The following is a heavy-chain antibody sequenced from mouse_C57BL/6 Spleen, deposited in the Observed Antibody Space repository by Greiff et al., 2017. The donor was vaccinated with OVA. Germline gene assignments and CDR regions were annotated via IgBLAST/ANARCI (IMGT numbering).Heavy chain of an antibody. CDR1: GYTFTSYW. CDR3: ARSGYGNPYAMDY. Sequence: QVQLQQPGAELVRPGSSVKLSCKASGYTFTSYWMHWVKQRPIQGLEWIGNIDPSDSETHYNQKFKDKATLTVDKSSSTAYMQLSSLTSEDSAVYYCARSGYGNPYAMDYWGQGTSVTVSS. V-gene: IGHV1-52*01. J-gene: IGHJ4*01. D-gene: IGHD2-1*01. CDR2: IDPSDSET.